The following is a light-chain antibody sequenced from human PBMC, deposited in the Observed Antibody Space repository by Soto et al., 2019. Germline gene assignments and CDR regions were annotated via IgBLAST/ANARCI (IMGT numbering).Light chain of an antibody. V-gene: IGLV2-11*01. J-gene: IGLJ2*01. CDR1: SSDVGGYKY. CDR2: DVS. CDR3: CSYAGSYTKV. Sequence: QSALTQPCSVSGSPGQSVTISCTGTSSDVGGYKYVSWYQQHPGKAPKLMIYDVSKRPSGVPDRFSGSKSGNTASLTISGLQAEDEADYYCCSYAGSYTKVFGGGTKLTVL.